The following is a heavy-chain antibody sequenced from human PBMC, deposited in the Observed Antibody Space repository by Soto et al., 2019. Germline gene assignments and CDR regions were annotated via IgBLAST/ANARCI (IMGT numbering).Heavy chain of an antibody. CDR1: GFTFTSSA. CDR3: AAFPGYYYDSSGYYYGWFDP. J-gene: IGHJ5*02. CDR2: IVVGSGNT. D-gene: IGHD3-22*01. V-gene: IGHV1-58*01. Sequence: GASVKVSCKASGFTFTSSAVQWVRQARGQRLEWIGWIVVGSGNTNYAQKFQERVTITRDMSTSTAYMELSSLSSEDTAVYYCAAFPGYYYDSSGYYYGWFDPWGQGTLVTVSS.